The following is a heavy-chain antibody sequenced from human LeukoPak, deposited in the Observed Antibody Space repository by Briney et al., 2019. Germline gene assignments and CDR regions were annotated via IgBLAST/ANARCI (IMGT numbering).Heavy chain of an antibody. D-gene: IGHD4-17*01. CDR3: VRGDGDLFDY. J-gene: IGHJ4*02. CDR1: GFTFRSYN. V-gene: IGHV3-21*06. Sequence: GGSLRLSCAASGFTFRSYNMNWVRQAPGKGLEWVSFISKTTTNIYYGDSVRGRFTISRDNAKNSIHLQMSSLRAEDTAVYYCVRGDGDLFDYWGQGTLVSVSS. CDR2: ISKTTTNI.